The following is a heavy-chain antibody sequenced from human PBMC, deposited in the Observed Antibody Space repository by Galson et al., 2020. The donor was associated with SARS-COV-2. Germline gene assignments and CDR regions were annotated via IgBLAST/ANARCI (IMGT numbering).Heavy chain of an antibody. CDR3: ARTQSGSYLGTFDY. Sequence: GESLKISCAASGFTFSSYAMHWVRQAPGKGLEWVAVISYEGSNKYYADSVKGRFTISRDNSKNTLYLQMNSLRAEDMAVYYCARTQSGSYLGTFDYWGQGTLVTVSS. D-gene: IGHD1-26*01. V-gene: IGHV3-30*01. J-gene: IGHJ4*02. CDR2: ISYEGSNK. CDR1: GFTFSSYA.